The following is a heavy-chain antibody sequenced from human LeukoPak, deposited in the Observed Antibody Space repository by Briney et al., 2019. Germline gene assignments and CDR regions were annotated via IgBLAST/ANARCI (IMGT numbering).Heavy chain of an antibody. J-gene: IGHJ5*02. CDR1: GGSISSYY. CDR2: IYTSGST. V-gene: IGHV4-4*09. CDR3: ARSSTDQLLYIVHH. D-gene: IGHD2-2*02. Sequence: SETLSLTCTVSGGSISSYYWSWIRQPPGKGLEWIGYIYTSGSTNYNPSLKSRVTISVDTSKNQFSLKLSSVTAADTAVYYCARSSTDQLLYIVHHWGQGTLLSLS.